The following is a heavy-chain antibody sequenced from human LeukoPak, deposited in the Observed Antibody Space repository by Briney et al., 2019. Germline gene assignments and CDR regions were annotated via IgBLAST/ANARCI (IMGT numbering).Heavy chain of an antibody. D-gene: IGHD6-13*01. J-gene: IGHJ1*01. CDR1: GFTFSSYS. V-gene: IGHV3-21*01. Sequence: GGSLRLSCAASGFTFSSYSMNWVRQAPGKGLEWVSSISSSGSYIYYADSVKGRFTISRGNAKNSLYLQMNSLRAEDTAVYYCAREGFVVAAAGHVGYFQHWGQGTLVTVSS. CDR2: ISSSGSYI. CDR3: AREGFVVAAAGHVGYFQH.